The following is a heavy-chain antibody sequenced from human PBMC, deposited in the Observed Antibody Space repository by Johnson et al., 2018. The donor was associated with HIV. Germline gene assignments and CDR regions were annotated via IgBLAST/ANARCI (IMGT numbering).Heavy chain of an antibody. CDR1: GFTFSSYA. V-gene: IGHV3-64*01. D-gene: IGHD3-10*01. Sequence: DVQVVESGGGLVQPGGSLRLSCAASGFTFSSYAMYWVRQAPGKGLEYVSAISSNGGSTYYANSVKGRFTISRDNSKNTLYLQMGSLRAEDMAVYYCARGAFDIWGQGTMVTVSS. CDR3: ARGAFDI. CDR2: ISSNGGST. J-gene: IGHJ3*02.